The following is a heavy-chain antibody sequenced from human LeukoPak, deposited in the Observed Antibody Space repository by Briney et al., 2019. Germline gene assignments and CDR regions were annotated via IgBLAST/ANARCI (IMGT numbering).Heavy chain of an antibody. CDR2: ISGSGGST. V-gene: IGHV3-23*01. Sequence: GGSLRLSCAASGFTFDDYAMSWVRQAPGKGLEWVSAISGSGGSTYYADSVKGRFTISRDNSKNTLYLQMNSLRAEDTAVYYCAKDLVCGGDCYSRKDDAFDIWGQGTMVTVSS. D-gene: IGHD2-21*02. CDR3: AKDLVCGGDCYSRKDDAFDI. CDR1: GFTFDDYA. J-gene: IGHJ3*02.